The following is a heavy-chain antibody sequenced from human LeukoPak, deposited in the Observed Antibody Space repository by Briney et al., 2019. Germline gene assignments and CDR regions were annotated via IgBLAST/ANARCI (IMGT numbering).Heavy chain of an antibody. CDR1: GFTFSDYY. CDR2: ISSSGSTI. D-gene: IGHD4-17*01. J-gene: IGHJ4*02. V-gene: IGHV3-11*04. Sequence: GGSLRLSCAASGFTFSDYYMSWIRQAPGKGLEWVSYISSSGSTIYYADSVKGRFTISRDNSKNTLYLQMNSLRAEDTAVYYCARDPDYGDYVFDYWGQGTLVTVSS. CDR3: ARDPDYGDYVFDY.